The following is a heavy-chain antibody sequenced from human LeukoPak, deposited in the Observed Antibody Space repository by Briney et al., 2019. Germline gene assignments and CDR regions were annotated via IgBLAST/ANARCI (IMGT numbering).Heavy chain of an antibody. V-gene: IGHV3-33*06. CDR3: AKGRYSSSSGAFDI. J-gene: IGHJ3*02. Sequence: PAGSLRLSCAASGFTFSSYGMHWVRQAPGKGLEWVAVIWYDGSNKYYADSVKGRFTISRDNSKNTLYLQMNSLRAEDTAVYYCAKGRYSSSSGAFDIWGQGTMVTVSS. D-gene: IGHD6-13*01. CDR2: IWYDGSNK. CDR1: GFTFSSYG.